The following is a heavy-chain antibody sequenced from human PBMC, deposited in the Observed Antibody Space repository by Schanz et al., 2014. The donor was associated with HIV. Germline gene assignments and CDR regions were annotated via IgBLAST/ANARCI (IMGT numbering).Heavy chain of an antibody. CDR1: GGTFRSNA. Sequence: QVQLVQSGAEVKKTGSSVKVSCKASGGTFRSNAITWVRQALGQGLEWIGHFNVMLSKINSAQKFQGRVSMTADPSTNTAYMEMRGLRFEDTAVYYCASGRRSGIGWRMDVWGQGTTVSVSS. V-gene: IGHV1-69*01. CDR2: FNVMLSKI. J-gene: IGHJ6*02. CDR3: ASGRRSGIGWRMDV. D-gene: IGHD6-19*01.